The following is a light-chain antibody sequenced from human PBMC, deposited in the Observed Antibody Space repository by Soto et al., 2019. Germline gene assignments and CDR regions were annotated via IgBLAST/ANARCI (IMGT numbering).Light chain of an antibody. CDR1: QSVSSK. V-gene: IGKV3-15*01. Sequence: EIVMTQSPATLSVSPGEGATLSCRASQSVSSKLAWYQQKPGQAPRLLIYGASTRATGIPARFSGSGSGTEFTLIISRLEPEDFAAYYCQQSGSSSTFGLGTRLEIK. J-gene: IGKJ5*01. CDR3: QQSGSSST. CDR2: GAS.